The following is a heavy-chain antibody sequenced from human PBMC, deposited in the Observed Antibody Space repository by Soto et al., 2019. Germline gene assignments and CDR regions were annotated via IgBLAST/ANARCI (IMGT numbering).Heavy chain of an antibody. CDR1: GGSISSGDYF. CDR2: ISSIGST. CDR3: ARGPVIRPYYYLGMDV. J-gene: IGHJ6*02. V-gene: IGHV4-30-4*01. Sequence: QVQLQESGPGLVKPSQTLSLTCTVSGGSISSGDYFWSWIRQSPGKGLEWIGYISSIGSTYYNPSLKSRVSVSRDTSKNQFSLKLSSVTTTDTAVYYCARGPVIRPYYYLGMDVWGQGTTVTVSS. D-gene: IGHD3-3*02.